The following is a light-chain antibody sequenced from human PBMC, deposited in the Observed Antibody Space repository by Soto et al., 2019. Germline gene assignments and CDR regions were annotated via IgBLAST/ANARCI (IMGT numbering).Light chain of an antibody. CDR2: DVF. Sequence: EIGLTQSPDTLSLSLGESSTLSCRASQSVGARLAWYKHKPGQPPSLLISDVFNRASGVAERFSGSVSETGFTLIFRRLEPEDSAPYDCQHYQGGPPIAFGQGTRLE. J-gene: IGKJ5*01. CDR3: QHYQGGPPIA. CDR1: QSVGAR. V-gene: IGKV3-20*01.